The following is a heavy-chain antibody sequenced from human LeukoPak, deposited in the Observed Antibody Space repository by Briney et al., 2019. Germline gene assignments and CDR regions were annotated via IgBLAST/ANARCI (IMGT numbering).Heavy chain of an antibody. D-gene: IGHD2-2*02. V-gene: IGHV1-2*02. J-gene: IGHJ4*02. Sequence: ASVKVSCKASGYTFTGYYMHWVRQAPGQGLEWMGWINPNSGGTNYAQKFQGRVTMTRDTSISTAYMELSRLRSDDTAVYYCAAVGVVVPAAILWAFDYWGQGTLVTAS. CDR1: GYTFTGYY. CDR3: AAVGVVVPAAILWAFDY. CDR2: INPNSGGT.